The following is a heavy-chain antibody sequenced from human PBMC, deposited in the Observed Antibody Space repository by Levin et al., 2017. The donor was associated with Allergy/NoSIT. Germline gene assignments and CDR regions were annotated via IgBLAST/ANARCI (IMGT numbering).Heavy chain of an antibody. J-gene: IGHJ4*02. Sequence: PPGGSLRLSCAASGFTFTDYSMNWVRQAPGKGLEWISYIYVISTTYYADSVKGRFTISRDNAKNLLHLQMNSLRDGDTAVYYCVRDTNFAFDNWGQGTLVTVSS. CDR1: GFTFTDYS. CDR2: IYVISTT. CDR3: VRDTNFAFDN. V-gene: IGHV3-48*02. D-gene: IGHD1-7*01.